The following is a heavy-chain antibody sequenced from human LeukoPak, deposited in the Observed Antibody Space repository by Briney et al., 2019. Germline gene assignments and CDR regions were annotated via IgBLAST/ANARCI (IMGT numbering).Heavy chain of an antibody. CDR1: GFTFSSYW. CDR2: INSDGSST. V-gene: IGHV3-74*01. D-gene: IGHD2-15*01. Sequence: GGSLRLSCAASGFTFSSYWMHWVRQAPGKGLVWVSRINSDGSSTSYADSVKGRFTISRDNAKNTLYLQMNSLRAEDTAVHYCARVLCSGDSCWYHFDFWGQGTLVTVSS. CDR3: ARVLCSGDSCWYHFDF. J-gene: IGHJ4*02.